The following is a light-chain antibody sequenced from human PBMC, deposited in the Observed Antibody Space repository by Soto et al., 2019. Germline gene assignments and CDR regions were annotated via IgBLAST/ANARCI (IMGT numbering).Light chain of an antibody. CDR2: EVN. CDR3: SSYTTSATSV. J-gene: IGLJ1*01. V-gene: IGLV2-8*01. Sequence: QSALTQPPSASGSPGQSVAISCTGTSSDVGGYNYVSWYQQHPGKAPKLMIYEVNKRPSGVPDRFSGSKSGNTASLTISGLQAEDEADYYCSSYTTSATSVFGIGTKVTVL. CDR1: SSDVGGYNY.